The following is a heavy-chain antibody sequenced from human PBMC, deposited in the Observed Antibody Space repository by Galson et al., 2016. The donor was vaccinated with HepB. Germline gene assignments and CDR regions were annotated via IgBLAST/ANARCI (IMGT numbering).Heavy chain of an antibody. J-gene: IGHJ3*01. D-gene: IGHD6-19*01. Sequence: SVKVSCKASGYPFTRYGVSWVRQAPGQGLEWLGWISVYNGKTLYGQKVQGRLTVTTDTSPTTAYMELRSLRSDDTAVYYCARDRYTNGLDVFDVWGPGTMVTVSS. V-gene: IGHV1-18*01. CDR1: GYPFTRYG. CDR3: ARDRYTNGLDVFDV. CDR2: ISVYNGKT.